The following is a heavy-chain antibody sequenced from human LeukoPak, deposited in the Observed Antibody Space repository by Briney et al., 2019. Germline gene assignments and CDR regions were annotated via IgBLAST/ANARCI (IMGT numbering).Heavy chain of an antibody. Sequence: PGGPLRLSCAASGFTFSSYWMSWVRQAPGKGLEWVANIKQDGSEKYYVDSVKGRFTIPRDNAKNSLYLQMHSLRAKDTAVYYCAREGRRRITIFGVVISPFDYWGQGTLVTVSS. CDR1: GFTFSSYW. CDR3: AREGRRRITIFGVVISPFDY. V-gene: IGHV3-7*01. CDR2: IKQDGSEK. D-gene: IGHD3-3*01. J-gene: IGHJ4*02.